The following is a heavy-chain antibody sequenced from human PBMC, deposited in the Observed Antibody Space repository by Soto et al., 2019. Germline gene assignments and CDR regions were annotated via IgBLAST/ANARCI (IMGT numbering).Heavy chain of an antibody. CDR2: ISGSGGST. J-gene: IGHJ6*02. D-gene: IGHD6-6*01. Sequence: GGSLRLSCAASGFTFSSYAMSWVRQAPGKGLEWVSAISGSGGSTYYADSVKGRFTISRDNSKNTLYLQMNSLRAEDTAVYYCAKFERYSSSTYYYYGMDVWGQGTTVTVSS. CDR1: GFTFSSYA. CDR3: AKFERYSSSTYYYYGMDV. V-gene: IGHV3-23*01.